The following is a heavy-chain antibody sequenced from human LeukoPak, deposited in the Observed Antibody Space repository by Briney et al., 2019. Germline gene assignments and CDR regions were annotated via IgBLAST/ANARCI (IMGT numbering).Heavy chain of an antibody. V-gene: IGHV3-21*01. J-gene: IGHJ6*02. CDR2: ISSSSSYI. D-gene: IGHD3-10*01. Sequence: PGGSLRLSCAASGFTFSSYSMNWVRQAPGKGLEWVPSISSSSSYIYYADSVKGRFTISRDNAKNSLYLQMNSLRAEDTAVYYCASNYYGSGSYDSPLDYYGMDVWGQGTTVTVSS. CDR3: ASNYYGSGSYDSPLDYYGMDV. CDR1: GFTFSSYS.